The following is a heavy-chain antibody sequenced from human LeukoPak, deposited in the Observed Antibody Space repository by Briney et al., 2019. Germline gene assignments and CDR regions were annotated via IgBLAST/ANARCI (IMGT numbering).Heavy chain of an antibody. CDR3: ASIHYDILTGYYKLDAFDI. Sequence: SVKVSCKASGGTFSSYAISWVRQAPGQGLEWMGGIIPIFGTANYAQKFQGRVTITTDESTSTAYMELSSLRSEDTAVYYCASIHYDILTGYYKLDAFDIWGQGTTVTVSS. CDR1: GGTFSSYA. D-gene: IGHD3-9*01. J-gene: IGHJ3*02. V-gene: IGHV1-69*05. CDR2: IIPIFGTA.